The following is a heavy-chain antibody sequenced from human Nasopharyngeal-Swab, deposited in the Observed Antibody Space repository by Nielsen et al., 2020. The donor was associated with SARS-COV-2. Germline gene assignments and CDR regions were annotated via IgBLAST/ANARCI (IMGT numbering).Heavy chain of an antibody. CDR1: GYTFTSYG. CDR3: ARYVDYDILTGYYYYGMDV. Sequence: ASVKVSCKASGYTFTSYGISWVRQAPGQRLEWMGWINAGNGNTKYSQKFQGRVTITRDTSASTAYMELSSLRSEDTAVYYCARYVDYDILTGYYYYGMDVWGQGTTVTVSS. D-gene: IGHD3-9*01. CDR2: INAGNGNT. J-gene: IGHJ6*02. V-gene: IGHV1-3*01.